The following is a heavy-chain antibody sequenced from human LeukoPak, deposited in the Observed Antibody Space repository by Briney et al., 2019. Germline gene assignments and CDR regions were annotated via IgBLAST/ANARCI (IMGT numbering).Heavy chain of an antibody. Sequence: PGGSLRLSCAASGFTFSSYWMSWVRQAPGKGLEWVANIKQDGSEKYYVDSVKGRFTISRDNAKNSLYLQMNSLRAEDTVVYYCARGSSYSSSWYVSYYYYYMDVWGKGPTVTISS. CDR1: GFTFSSYW. J-gene: IGHJ6*03. V-gene: IGHV3-7*01. CDR3: ARGSSYSSSWYVSYYYYYMDV. CDR2: IKQDGSEK. D-gene: IGHD6-13*01.